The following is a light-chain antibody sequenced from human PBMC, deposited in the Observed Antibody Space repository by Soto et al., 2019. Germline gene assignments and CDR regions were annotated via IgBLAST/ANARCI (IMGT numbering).Light chain of an antibody. CDR2: DAS. CDR3: QHSENWPPYT. Sequence: EVVMTQSPATLSVSPGERATLSCRASQSISNNLAWYQQKPGQAPRLLIYDASTRATGIPARFSGSGSGTDFTLTISSLQSEDFAVYYCQHSENWPPYTFGQGTKLEIK. J-gene: IGKJ2*01. V-gene: IGKV3-15*01. CDR1: QSISNN.